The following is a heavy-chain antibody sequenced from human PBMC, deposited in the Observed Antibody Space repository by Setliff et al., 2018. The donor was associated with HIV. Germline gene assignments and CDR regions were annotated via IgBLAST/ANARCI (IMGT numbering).Heavy chain of an antibody. V-gene: IGHV3-7*05. CDR3: ASHFGYCSSTSCEGY. J-gene: IGHJ4*02. D-gene: IGHD2-2*01. CDR1: GFTFSSYW. CDR2: IKQDGSEK. Sequence: GGSLRLSCAASGFTFSSYWMSWVRQAPGKGLEWVANIKQDGSEKYYVDSMKGRFTISSDNAKNSLYLQLNSLRAEQPAVYYCASHFGYCSSTSCEGYWGQGALVTVSS.